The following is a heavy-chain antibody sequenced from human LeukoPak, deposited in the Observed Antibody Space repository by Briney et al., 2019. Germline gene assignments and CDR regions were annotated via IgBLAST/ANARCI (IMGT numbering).Heavy chain of an antibody. CDR3: ARGAFGLNFDY. Sequence: SEILSLTCTASGDSITSSAFYWGWIRQAPGKGLEWIGNIFHGGNTHYNPSLKSRVTISVDTSKNQFSLKLSSVTAADTAVYYCARGAFGLNFDYWGQGTLVTVSS. D-gene: IGHD3-10*01. CDR2: IFHGGNT. J-gene: IGHJ4*02. V-gene: IGHV4-39*07. CDR1: GDSITSSAFY.